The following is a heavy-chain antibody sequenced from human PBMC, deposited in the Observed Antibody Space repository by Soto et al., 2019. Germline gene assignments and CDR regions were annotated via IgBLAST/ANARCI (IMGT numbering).Heavy chain of an antibody. Sequence: SETLSLTCAVSGGSISSGGYSCNWIRQPPGKGLEWIGYIYYSGSTNYNPSLKSRVTISVDTSKNQFSLKLYSVTTADTAMYYCARLPWADYGGIFDPWGQGTLVTVSS. J-gene: IGHJ5*02. V-gene: IGHV4-61*08. CDR2: IYYSGST. CDR1: GGSISSGGYS. D-gene: IGHD4-17*01. CDR3: ARLPWADYGGIFDP.